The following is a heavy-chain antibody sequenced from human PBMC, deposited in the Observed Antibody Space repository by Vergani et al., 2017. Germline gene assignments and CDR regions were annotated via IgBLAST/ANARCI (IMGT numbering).Heavy chain of an antibody. V-gene: IGHV1-69*06. J-gene: IGHJ3*02. Sequence: QVQLVQSGAELNKPPSSFPLSSPPSLLPFTPXPLPSFPPPPGHALVLMAWISPIFGTANYAQKFQGRVTITADKSTSSSYMELSSLRSEDRAVYYCAIDGYDSSGLDAFEIWGQGTMVTVSS. D-gene: IGHD3-22*01. CDR3: AIDGYDSSGLDAFEI. CDR1: LLPFTPXP. CDR2: ISPIFGTA.